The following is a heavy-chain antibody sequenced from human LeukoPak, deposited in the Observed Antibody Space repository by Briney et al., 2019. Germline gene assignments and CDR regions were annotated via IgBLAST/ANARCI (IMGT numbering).Heavy chain of an antibody. CDR1: GGSFSGYY. D-gene: IGHD1-26*01. J-gene: IGHJ4*02. V-gene: IGHV4-34*01. CDR2: INHSGST. CDR3: ARADIMKWELPGPGY. Sequence: RSSETLSLTCVVYGGSFSGYYWSWIRQPPGKGLEWIGEINHSGSTNYNPSLKSLVTISVDTSKNQFSLKLSSVTAADTAVYYCARADIMKWELPGPGYWGQGTLVTVSS.